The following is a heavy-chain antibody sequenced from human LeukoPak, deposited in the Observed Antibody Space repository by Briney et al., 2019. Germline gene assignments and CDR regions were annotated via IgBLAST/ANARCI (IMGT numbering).Heavy chain of an antibody. V-gene: IGHV3-7*01. CDR2: IKQDGGEE. CDR1: GFTFSSYW. D-gene: IGHD6-13*01. CDR3: ARRRGSSSSDY. J-gene: IGHJ4*02. Sequence: GGSLRLSCAASGFTFSSYWMSWVRQAPGKGLEWVANIKQDGGEEYYVDSVKGRFTISRDNAKNSLYLQMNSLRDEDTAVYYCARRRGSSSSDYWSQGTLVTVSS.